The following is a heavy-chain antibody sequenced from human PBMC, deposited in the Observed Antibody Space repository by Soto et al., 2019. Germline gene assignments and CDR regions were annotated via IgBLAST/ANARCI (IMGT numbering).Heavy chain of an antibody. CDR2: IKQDGSEK. V-gene: IGHV3-7*05. J-gene: IGHJ6*02. CDR1: GFTFSSYW. CDR3: ARKYSSGWRRSYYYGMDV. D-gene: IGHD6-19*01. Sequence: GGSLRLSCAASGFTFSSYWMSWVRQAPGKGLEWVANIKQDGSEKYYVDSVKGRFTISRDNAKNSLYLQMNSLRAEDTAVYYCARKYSSGWRRSYYYGMDVWGQGTTVTVSS.